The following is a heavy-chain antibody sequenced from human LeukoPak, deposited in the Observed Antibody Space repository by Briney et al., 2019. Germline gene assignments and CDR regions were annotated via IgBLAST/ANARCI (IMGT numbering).Heavy chain of an antibody. D-gene: IGHD6-19*01. J-gene: IGHJ4*02. V-gene: IGHV3-11*06. CDR2: ISSSSHT. CDR3: ARGRSRGWYYFDY. CDR1: GFTFSDYY. Sequence: GGSLRLSCAASGFTFSDYYMSWIRQAPGKGLEWVSYISSSSHTSYADSVKGRFTISRDNAKNSLYLQMNSLRAEDTAVYYCARGRSRGWYYFDYWGQGALVTVSS.